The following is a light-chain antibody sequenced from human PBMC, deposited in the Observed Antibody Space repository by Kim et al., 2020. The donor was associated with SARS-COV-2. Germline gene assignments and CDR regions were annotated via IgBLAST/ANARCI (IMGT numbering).Light chain of an antibody. V-gene: IGLV3-19*01. J-gene: IGLJ2*01. CDR1: SLRSYY. CDR2: GKN. Sequence: VALGQTVRITCQGDSLRSYYPTWYQQKPGQAPILVVYGKNNRPSGIPARFSGSSSGNTASLTITGTQAGDEADYYCNSRDNNDNVVFGGGTQLTVL. CDR3: NSRDNNDNVV.